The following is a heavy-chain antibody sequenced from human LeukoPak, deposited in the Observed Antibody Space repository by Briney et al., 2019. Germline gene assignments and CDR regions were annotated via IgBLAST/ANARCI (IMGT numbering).Heavy chain of an antibody. V-gene: IGHV4-39*01. Sequence: ASETLSLTCTVSGGSISSSIYYWGWIRQPPGKGLEWIGCIYYSGSTYYNPSLKSRVTISVDTSKNQFSLKLSSVTAADTAVYYCARLRTGTNDYWGQGTLVTVSS. CDR2: IYYSGST. CDR3: ARLRTGTNDY. CDR1: GGSISSSIYY. D-gene: IGHD1-7*01. J-gene: IGHJ4*02.